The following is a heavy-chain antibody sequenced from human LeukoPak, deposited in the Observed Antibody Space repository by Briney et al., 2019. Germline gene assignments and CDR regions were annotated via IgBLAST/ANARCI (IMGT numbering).Heavy chain of an antibody. Sequence: GASVKVSCKASGGTFSSYAISWVRQAPGQGLEWMGGIIPIFGTANYAQEFQGRVTITADESTSTAYMELSSLRSEDTAVYYCASPTYGDLDYFDYWGQGTLVTVSS. D-gene: IGHD4-17*01. J-gene: IGHJ4*02. CDR2: IIPIFGTA. CDR1: GGTFSSYA. V-gene: IGHV1-69*13. CDR3: ASPTYGDLDYFDY.